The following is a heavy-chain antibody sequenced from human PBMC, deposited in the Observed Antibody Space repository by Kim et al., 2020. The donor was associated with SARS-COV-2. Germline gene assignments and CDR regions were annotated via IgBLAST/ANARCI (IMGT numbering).Heavy chain of an antibody. V-gene: IGHV3-21*05. CDR3: ASLYYDTSGYDD. CDR2: IDSDGNSM. Sequence: GGSLRLSCAASGFMFSSYNMNWVRQAPGKGLEWVAYIDSDGNSMHYADAVDGRFTISRDNAKNSLYLEMKNLRFEDTALYYCASLYYDTSGYDDWGEGTLATVS. J-gene: IGHJ1*01. D-gene: IGHD3-22*01. CDR1: GFMFSSYN.